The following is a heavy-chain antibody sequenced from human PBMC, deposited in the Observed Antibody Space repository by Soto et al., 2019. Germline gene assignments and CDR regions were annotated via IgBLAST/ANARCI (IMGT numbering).Heavy chain of an antibody. CDR2: IYHSGST. CDR3: AGGPARVGGGTWGYLDY. D-gene: IGHD3-16*01. CDR1: GGSISSSNW. J-gene: IGHJ4*02. V-gene: IGHV4-4*02. Sequence: QVQLQESGPGLVKPLGTLSLTCAVSGGSISSSNWWSWVRQPPGKGLEWIGEIYHSGSTNYNPSLKGGSTISEDKSRNRSPRRLGSGTAADTAVYYWAGGPARVGGGTWGYLDYGGRGTLLTVSS.